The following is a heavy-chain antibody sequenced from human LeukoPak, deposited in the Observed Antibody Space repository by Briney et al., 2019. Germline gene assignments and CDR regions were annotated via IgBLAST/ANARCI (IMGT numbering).Heavy chain of an antibody. Sequence: PSETLSLTCTVSGGSISGYYWSWIRQPPGKGLEWIGYIYYSGSGSTNCNPSLKSRVTISVDTSKDQFSLKLSSVTAADTAVYYCARRGGHGGSFDYWGQGTLVTVSS. CDR2: IYYSGSGST. V-gene: IGHV4-59*08. D-gene: IGHD4-23*01. CDR1: GGSISGYY. CDR3: ARRGGHGGSFDY. J-gene: IGHJ4*02.